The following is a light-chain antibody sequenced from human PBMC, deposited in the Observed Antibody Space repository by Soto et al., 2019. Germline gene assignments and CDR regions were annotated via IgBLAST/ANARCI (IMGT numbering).Light chain of an antibody. CDR3: EQYNSYLFT. CDR2: DAS. V-gene: IGKV1-5*01. Sequence: DIQMTQSPSTLSASVGDRVAISCRASQSISSWLAWYQQKPGKAPKLLIYDASSLESRVPSRFSGSGSGTEFTLSISSLQPDEFATYYCEQYNSYLFTFGPGTKVDIK. J-gene: IGKJ3*01. CDR1: QSISSW.